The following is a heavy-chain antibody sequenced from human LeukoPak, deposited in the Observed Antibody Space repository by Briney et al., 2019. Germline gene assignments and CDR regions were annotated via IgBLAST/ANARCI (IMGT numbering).Heavy chain of an antibody. D-gene: IGHD5-18*01. CDR1: GFTFSSYS. V-gene: IGHV3-48*01. Sequence: GGSLRLSCAASGFTFSSYSMNWVRQAPGKGLEWASYISSSSSTIYYADSVKGRFTISRDNAKNSLYLQMNSLRAEDTALYYCARSPGYSYGYVDYWGQGALVTVSS. CDR2: ISSSSSTI. J-gene: IGHJ4*02. CDR3: ARSPGYSYGYVDY.